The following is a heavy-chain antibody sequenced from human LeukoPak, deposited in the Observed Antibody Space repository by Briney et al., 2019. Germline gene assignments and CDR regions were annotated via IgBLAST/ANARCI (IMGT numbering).Heavy chain of an antibody. V-gene: IGHV3-7*05. D-gene: IGHD4-17*01. Sequence: PGGSLRLPCAASGFTFSQYWMSWVRLAPGRGPEWVAHIKQDGSDKYYVDSVKGRFTISRDNSKNSLYLEMNSLRADDTAVYYCVRDPAYGAIDYWGQGTLVTVSS. J-gene: IGHJ4*02. CDR2: IKQDGSDK. CDR1: GFTFSQYW. CDR3: VRDPAYGAIDY.